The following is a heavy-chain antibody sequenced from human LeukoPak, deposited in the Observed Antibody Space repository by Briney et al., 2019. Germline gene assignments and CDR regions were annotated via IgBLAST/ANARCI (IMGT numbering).Heavy chain of an antibody. V-gene: IGHV4-4*02. CDR1: GGSFSSTNW. Sequence: PSGTLSLTCAVSGGSFSSTNWWSWVRQPPGKGLEWIGEIYYSGSTNYNPSLKSRVTISIDKSKNQFSLRLTSVTAADTAVYYCARESRLGEFSSFDYWGQGALVTVSS. J-gene: IGHJ4*02. CDR3: ARESRLGEFSSFDY. D-gene: IGHD3-16*02. CDR2: IYYSGST.